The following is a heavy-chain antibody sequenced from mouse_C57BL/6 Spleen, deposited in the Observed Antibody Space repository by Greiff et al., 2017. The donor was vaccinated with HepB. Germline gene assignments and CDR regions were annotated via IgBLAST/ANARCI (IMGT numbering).Heavy chain of an antibody. CDR3: ARGGSYDYSFDY. CDR1: GYSITSGYY. V-gene: IGHV3-6*01. D-gene: IGHD2-4*01. Sequence: EVQLVESGPGLVKPSQSLSLTCSVTGYSITSGYYWNWIRQFPGNKLEWMGYISYDGSNNYNPSLKNRISITRDTSKNQFFLKLNSVTTEDTATYYCARGGSYDYSFDYWGQGTTLTVSS. CDR2: ISYDGSN. J-gene: IGHJ2*01.